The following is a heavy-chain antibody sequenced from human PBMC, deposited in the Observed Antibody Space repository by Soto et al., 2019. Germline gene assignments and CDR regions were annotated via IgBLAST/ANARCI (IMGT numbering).Heavy chain of an antibody. CDR1: GGTSGAYA. CDR2: IIPIPGTA. D-gene: IGHD2-2*01. CDR3: ARSQGSSTSLEIYYYYYYGMDV. J-gene: IGHJ6*02. Sequence: QVQLVQSGAEVKKPGSSVKVPCKAPGGTSGAYASSWGRQAPGQGLEWMGGIIPIPGTANYAQKFQGRVTIAADESTSTAYMELSSLRSEDTAVYYCARSQGSSTSLEIYYYYYYGMDVWGQGTTVTVSS. V-gene: IGHV1-69*01.